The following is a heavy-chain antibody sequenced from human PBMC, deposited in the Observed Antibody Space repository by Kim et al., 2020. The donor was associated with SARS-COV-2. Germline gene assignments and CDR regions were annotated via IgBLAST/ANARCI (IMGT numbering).Heavy chain of an antibody. CDR3: ARDLMVRGVSFDY. D-gene: IGHD3-10*01. J-gene: IGHJ4*02. V-gene: IGHV1-3*01. Sequence: KFPGRVTITRETSASTAYMELGSLRSEDTAVYYCARDLMVRGVSFDYWGQGTLVTVSS.